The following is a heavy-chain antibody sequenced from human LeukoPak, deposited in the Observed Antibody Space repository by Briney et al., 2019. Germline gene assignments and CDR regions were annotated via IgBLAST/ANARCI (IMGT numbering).Heavy chain of an antibody. Sequence: GGSLRLSCAASGFTFSSYAMHWVRQAPGKGLEWVAVISYDGSNKYYADSVKGRFTISRDNSKNTLYLQMNSLRAEDTAVYYCAREGGYSSSSFDYWGQGTLVTVSS. CDR3: AREGGYSSSSFDY. V-gene: IGHV3-30*04. CDR1: GFTFSSYA. D-gene: IGHD6-13*01. J-gene: IGHJ4*02. CDR2: ISYDGSNK.